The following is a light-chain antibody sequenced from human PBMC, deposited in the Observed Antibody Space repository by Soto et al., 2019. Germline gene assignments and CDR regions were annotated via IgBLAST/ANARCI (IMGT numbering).Light chain of an antibody. V-gene: IGKV3-11*01. CDR2: DAS. CDR3: QQRSNWPST. Sequence: EIVLTQSPATLSLSPGVRASLSCRASQGVSSYLAWYQQKPGQAPRLLIYDASKRATGIRARFSGSGSGTDFTLTITRLELEDFAVYYCQQRSNWPSTFGGGTTVEIK. J-gene: IGKJ4*01. CDR1: QGVSSY.